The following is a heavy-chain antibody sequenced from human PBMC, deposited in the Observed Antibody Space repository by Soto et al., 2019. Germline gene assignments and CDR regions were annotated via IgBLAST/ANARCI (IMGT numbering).Heavy chain of an antibody. CDR2: VNTYNGNP. V-gene: IGHV1-18*01. Sequence: QAQLVQSGVEVKKPGASVKVSCKAPGYTFTNYASSWVRQAPGRGLEWMGWVNTYNGNPNYAQIFQGRVTMTTDTSTGRVYMELRSIKSDDSAVYYCARDSQYSSEWQRLDSWGQGTLVTVSS. CDR3: ARDSQYSSEWQRLDS. J-gene: IGHJ5*01. CDR1: GYTFTNYA. D-gene: IGHD6-25*01.